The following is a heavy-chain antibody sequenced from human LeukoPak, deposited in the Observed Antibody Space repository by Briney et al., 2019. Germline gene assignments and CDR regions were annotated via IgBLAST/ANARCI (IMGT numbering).Heavy chain of an antibody. CDR3: ARDVSGYGRGY. CDR2: IYSGGST. J-gene: IGHJ4*02. D-gene: IGHD5-12*01. CDR1: GFTVSSNY. Sequence: GGSLRLSCAASGFTVSSNYMSWVRQARGKGLEWVSVIYSGGSTYYADSVKGRFTISRDNSKNTLYLQMNSLRAEDTAVYYCARDVSGYGRGYWGQGTLVTVSS. V-gene: IGHV3-66*01.